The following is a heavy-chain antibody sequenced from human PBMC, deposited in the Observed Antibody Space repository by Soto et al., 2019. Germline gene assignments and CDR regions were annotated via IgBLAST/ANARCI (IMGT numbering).Heavy chain of an antibody. J-gene: IGHJ3*02. CDR3: ARDLYSSSWYVRAFDM. V-gene: IGHV1-46*03. CDR2: INPGTTSI. CDR1: GYSFTSHY. D-gene: IGHD6-13*01. Sequence: ASVKVSCKAIGYSFTSHYMHWVRQAPGQGLEWMGIINPGTTSISYAQKFKGRVTMTRDTSTSTVYLELSSLRSEDTAVYYCARDLYSSSWYVRAFDMWGQGTMVTVSS.